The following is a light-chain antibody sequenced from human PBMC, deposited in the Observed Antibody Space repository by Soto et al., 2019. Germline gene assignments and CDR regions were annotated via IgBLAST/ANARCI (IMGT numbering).Light chain of an antibody. J-gene: IGKJ4*01. CDR2: AAS. CDR3: QQSYSTPLT. V-gene: IGKV1-39*01. CDR1: QSISSW. Sequence: TQSPATLSLSPGERATLSCRASQSISSWLAWYQQKPGKAPKLLIYAASSLQSGVPSRFSGSGSGTDFTLTISSLQPEDFATYYCQQSYSTPLTFGGGTKVDIK.